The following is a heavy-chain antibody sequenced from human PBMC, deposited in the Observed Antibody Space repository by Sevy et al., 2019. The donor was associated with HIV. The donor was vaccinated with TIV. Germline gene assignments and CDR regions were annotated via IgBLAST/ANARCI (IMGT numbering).Heavy chain of an antibody. CDR3: AREGSSGWYGELDY. V-gene: IGHV4-61*02. CDR1: GGSISSGIYY. D-gene: IGHD6-19*01. CDR2: IYTSGST. Sequence: SETLSLTCTVSGGSISSGIYYWSWIRQPAGKGLEWIGRIYTSGSTNYNPFLKSRVTISVDTSKNQFSLKLSSVTAADTAAYYCAREGSSGWYGELDYWGQGTLVTVSS. J-gene: IGHJ4*02.